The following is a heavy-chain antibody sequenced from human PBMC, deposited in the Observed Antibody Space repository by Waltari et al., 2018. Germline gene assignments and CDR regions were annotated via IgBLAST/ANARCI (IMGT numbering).Heavy chain of an antibody. V-gene: IGHV4-38-2*02. J-gene: IGHJ5*02. D-gene: IGHD6-13*01. CDR2: IYHSGST. Sequence: QVQLQESGPGLVKPSETLSLTCAVSGYSISSGYYWGWIRQPPGKGLEWIGSIYHSGSTYYNPSLKSRVTISVDTSKNQFSLKRSSVTAADTAVYYCARDLAAAGTVGWFDPWGQGTLVTVSS. CDR1: GYSISSGYY. CDR3: ARDLAAAGTVGWFDP.